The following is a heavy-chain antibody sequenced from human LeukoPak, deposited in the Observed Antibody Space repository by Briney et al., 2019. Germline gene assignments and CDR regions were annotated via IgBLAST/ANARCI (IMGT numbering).Heavy chain of an antibody. CDR1: GFSVSDNY. Sequence: GGSLRLSCATFGFSVSDNYMTWVRQAPGKGLEWVSVIYRGGSTYYADSVKGRFTISRDNSKNMVYLQMNSLRVEDTAVYYCARGGAYGSGDHYRGGAFDIWGQGTMVTVSS. CDR2: IYRGGST. J-gene: IGHJ3*02. V-gene: IGHV3-53*01. CDR3: ARGGAYGSGDHYRGGAFDI. D-gene: IGHD3-10*01.